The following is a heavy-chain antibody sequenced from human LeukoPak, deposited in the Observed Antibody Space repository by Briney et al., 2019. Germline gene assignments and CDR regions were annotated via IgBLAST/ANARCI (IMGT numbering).Heavy chain of an antibody. CDR1: GYTFTGYY. D-gene: IGHD2-8*02. Sequence: ASVKVSCKASGYTFTGYYMHWVRQAPGQGLEWMGWINPNSGGTAFAQKFQGRVTMTRDTSISTAYMELSRLRSDDTAVYYCARAFGWGTSDYYYMDVWGKGTTVTVSS. CDR2: INPNSGGT. J-gene: IGHJ6*03. CDR3: ARAFGWGTSDYYYMDV. V-gene: IGHV1-2*02.